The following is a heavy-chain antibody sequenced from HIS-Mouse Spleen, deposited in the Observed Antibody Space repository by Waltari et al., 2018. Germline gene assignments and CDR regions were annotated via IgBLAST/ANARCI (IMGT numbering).Heavy chain of an antibody. J-gene: IGHJ2*01. D-gene: IGHD6-13*01. Sequence: QLQLQESGPGLVKPSETLSLTCTVSGGSISSSSYYWGRIRQPPGKGLEWIGSIYYSGSTYYTPSLKSRVTISVDPSKNQFSLTRSSVTAADTAVYYCAREIPYSSSWYDWYFDLWGRGTLVTVSS. V-gene: IGHV4-39*07. CDR1: GGSISSSSYY. CDR2: IYYSGST. CDR3: AREIPYSSSWYDWYFDL.